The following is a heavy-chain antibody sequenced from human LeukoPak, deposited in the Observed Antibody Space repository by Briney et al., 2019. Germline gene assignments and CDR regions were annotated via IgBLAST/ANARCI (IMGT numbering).Heavy chain of an antibody. CDR2: IKPSGGST. Sequence: ASVKVSCKASGYTFTSYYMHWVRQAPGQGLEWMGIIKPSGGSTSYAQKFQGRVTMTRDTSTSTVYTELSSLRSEDTAVYYCARDPASSMGDFWKGWFDPWGQGTLVTVSS. CDR1: GYTFTSYY. V-gene: IGHV1-46*01. J-gene: IGHJ5*02. D-gene: IGHD3-3*01. CDR3: ARDPASSMGDFWKGWFDP.